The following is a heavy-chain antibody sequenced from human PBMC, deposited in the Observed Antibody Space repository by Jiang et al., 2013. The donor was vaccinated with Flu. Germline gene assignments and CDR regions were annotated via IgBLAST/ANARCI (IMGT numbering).Heavy chain of an antibody. J-gene: IGHJ4*02. D-gene: IGHD1-14*01. CDR3: ARALFDPKPDWYFDY. CDR2: SLHGST. V-gene: IGHV4-30-4*01. Sequence: SISSGDYYWSWIRQPPGRAWSGLGTSLHGSTYYNPSLKSRVTISVDTSKNQFSLKLSSVTAADTAVYYCARALFDPKPDWYFDYWGQGTLVTVSS. CDR1: SISSGDYY.